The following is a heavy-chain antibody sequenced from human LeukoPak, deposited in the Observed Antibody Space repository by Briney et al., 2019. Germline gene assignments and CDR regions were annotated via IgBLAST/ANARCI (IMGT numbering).Heavy chain of an antibody. CDR1: GFTFSSYS. CDR2: ISSGSGTI. J-gene: IGHJ4*02. CDR3: ARGTWELTGLDY. Sequence: PGGSLRLSCEASGFTFSSYSMNWVRQAPGKGLEWVSYISSGSGTIYYADSVKGRFTISRDNAKNSLYLQMNSLRAEDTAVYYCARGTWELTGLDYWGQGTLVTVSS. D-gene: IGHD1-26*01. V-gene: IGHV3-48*04.